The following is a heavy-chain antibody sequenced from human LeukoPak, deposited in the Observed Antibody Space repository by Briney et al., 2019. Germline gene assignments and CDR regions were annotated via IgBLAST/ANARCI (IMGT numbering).Heavy chain of an antibody. V-gene: IGHV1-69*05. D-gene: IGHD2-15*01. CDR1: GGTFSSYA. J-gene: IGHJ5*02. Sequence: GASVKVSFKASGGTFSSYAVSWVRQAPGQGLEWMGGIIPIFGTANYAQRFQGRVTMSTDTSTSTAYMELRSLTSDDTAVYYCARQEEGGTYYGWFDPWGQGTLVTVSS. CDR2: IIPIFGTA. CDR3: ARQEEGGTYYGWFDP.